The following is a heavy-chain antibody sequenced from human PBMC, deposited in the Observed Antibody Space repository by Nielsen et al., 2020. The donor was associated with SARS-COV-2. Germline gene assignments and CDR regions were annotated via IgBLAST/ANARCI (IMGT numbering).Heavy chain of an antibody. CDR3: TKEGRAFDWFYFDY. Sequence: GESLKISCAASGFTFSSYAMSWVRQAPGKGLEWVSGIGGGGGRTNYADSVKGRFSISRDNSKNTLHLQMNSLRAEDTAIYYCTKEGRAFDWFYFDYWGQGILVTVSS. CDR1: GFTFSSYA. J-gene: IGHJ4*02. V-gene: IGHV3-23*01. CDR2: IGGGGGRT. D-gene: IGHD3-9*01.